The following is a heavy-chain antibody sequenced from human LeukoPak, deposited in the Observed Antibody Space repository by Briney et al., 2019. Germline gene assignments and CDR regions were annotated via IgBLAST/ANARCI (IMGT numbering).Heavy chain of an antibody. Sequence: PGGSLRLSCAASGFSFSTYAMTWVRQAPGKGLEWVSGISGNGGSTYYAGSVKGRFTISRDNSKNTLSLQMNTLRAEDTALYYCAKGHSRPGIITNFDYGGQGTLATVSS. J-gene: IGHJ4*02. V-gene: IGHV3-23*01. CDR2: ISGNGGST. D-gene: IGHD1-14*01. CDR3: AKGHSRPGIITNFDY. CDR1: GFSFSTYA.